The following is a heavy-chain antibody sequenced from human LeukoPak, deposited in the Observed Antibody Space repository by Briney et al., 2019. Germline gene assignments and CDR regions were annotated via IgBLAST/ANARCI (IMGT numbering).Heavy chain of an antibody. Sequence: GGSLRLSCAASGFTFSSYELNWVRQAPGKGLEWVSVIYSGGSTYYADSVKGRFTISRDNSENTLYLQMNSLRAEDTAVYYCARDGSSWYDAGYYYYMDVWGKGTTVTISS. J-gene: IGHJ6*03. V-gene: IGHV3-66*01. CDR1: GFTFSSYE. CDR2: IYSGGST. D-gene: IGHD6-13*01. CDR3: ARDGSSWYDAGYYYYMDV.